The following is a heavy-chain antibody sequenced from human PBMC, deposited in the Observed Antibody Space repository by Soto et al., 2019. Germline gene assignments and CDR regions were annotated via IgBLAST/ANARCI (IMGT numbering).Heavy chain of an antibody. D-gene: IGHD4-17*01. Sequence: TGGSLRLSCAASGFTFSSYGMHWVRQAPGKGLEWVAVISYDGSNKYYADSVKGRFTISRDNSKNTLYLQMNSLRAEDTAVYYCAKGSDYGDYGLSVWGQGTRVTVSS. J-gene: IGHJ6*02. CDR2: ISYDGSNK. CDR3: AKGSDYGDYGLSV. CDR1: GFTFSSYG. V-gene: IGHV3-30*18.